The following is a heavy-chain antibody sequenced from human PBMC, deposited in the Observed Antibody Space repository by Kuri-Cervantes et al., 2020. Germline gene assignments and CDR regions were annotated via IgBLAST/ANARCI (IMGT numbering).Heavy chain of an antibody. J-gene: IGHJ6*02. CDR1: GYTLTELS. V-gene: IGHV1-24*01. Sequence: ASVKVSCKVSGYTLTELSMHWVRQAPGKGLEWMGGFDPEDGETIYAQKFQGRVTMTEDTSTDTASMELSSLRSEDTAVYYCARGGSSGWTHYYYYGMDVWGQGTTVTVSS. CDR3: ARGGSSGWTHYYYYGMDV. CDR2: FDPEDGET. D-gene: IGHD6-19*01.